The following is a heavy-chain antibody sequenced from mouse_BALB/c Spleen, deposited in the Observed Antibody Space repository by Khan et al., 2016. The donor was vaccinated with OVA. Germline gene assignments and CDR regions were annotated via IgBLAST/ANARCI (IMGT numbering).Heavy chain of an antibody. CDR2: INPSTGYT. V-gene: IGHV1-7*01. D-gene: IGHD1-1*01. CDR1: GYTFTSYW. J-gene: IGHJ3*01. CDR3: ANHGSSSAWLTY. Sequence: QIQLVQSGAELAKPGASVKMSCKASGYTFTSYWMHWVKQRPGQGLEWIGYINPSTGYTEYNQRFKDKATLTADKSSSTAYMQLSSLTSEASAVYYCANHGSSSAWLTYWGQGTLVTVSA.